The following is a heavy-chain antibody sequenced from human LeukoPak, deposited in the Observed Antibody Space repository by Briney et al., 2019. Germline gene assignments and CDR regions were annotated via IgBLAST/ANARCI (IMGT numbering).Heavy chain of an antibody. CDR1: GDSISSGNY. CDR3: ARDRTFDY. J-gene: IGHJ4*02. Sequence: SETLSLTCTVSGDSISSGNYWGWIRQSPGKGLEWIGSMYHRGTSYYNPSLKSRVTISVDTSKNQFSLKLESVTAADTALYYCARDRTFDYWGQGTLVTVSS. D-gene: IGHD1-1*01. V-gene: IGHV4-38-2*02. CDR2: MYHRGTS.